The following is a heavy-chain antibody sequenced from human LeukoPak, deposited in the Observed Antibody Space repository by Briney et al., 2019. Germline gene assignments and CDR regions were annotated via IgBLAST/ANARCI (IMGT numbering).Heavy chain of an antibody. CDR3: ARGDYYDSSGYWL. CDR2: INHSGST. V-gene: IGHV4-34*01. J-gene: IGHJ4*02. D-gene: IGHD3-22*01. CDR1: GGSFSDYY. Sequence: SETLSLTCAVYGGSFSDYYWSWIRQPPGKGLEWIGEINHSGSTNYNPSLKSRVTISVDTSKNQFSLKLSSVTAADTAVYYCARGDYYDSSGYWLWGQGTLVTVSS.